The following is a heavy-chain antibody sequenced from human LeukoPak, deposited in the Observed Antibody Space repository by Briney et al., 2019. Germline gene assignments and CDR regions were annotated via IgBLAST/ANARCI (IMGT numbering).Heavy chain of an antibody. V-gene: IGHV1-18*01. Sequence: ASVKVSCKASGYTFTSYGISWVRQAPGQGLDWMGWISAYNGNTNYAQKLQGRVTMTTDTSTSTAYMELRSLRSDDTAVYYCARHLRSGYDFDYWGQGTLVTVSS. CDR3: ARHLRSGYDFDY. D-gene: IGHD5-12*01. J-gene: IGHJ4*02. CDR2: ISAYNGNT. CDR1: GYTFTSYG.